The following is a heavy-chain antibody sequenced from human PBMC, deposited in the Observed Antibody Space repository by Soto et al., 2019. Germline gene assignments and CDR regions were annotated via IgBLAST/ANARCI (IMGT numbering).Heavy chain of an antibody. CDR1: GGSISSYY. V-gene: IGHV4-59*08. D-gene: IGHD6-19*01. Sequence: SETLSLICTVCGGSISSYYWSWIRQPPGKGLEWIGYIYNSGSTNYNPSLKSRVTISVDMSKNQFSLKLNSVTAADTAVYYCARHESSGWYYFDYWGQGTLVTVSS. CDR3: ARHESSGWYYFDY. J-gene: IGHJ4*02. CDR2: IYNSGST.